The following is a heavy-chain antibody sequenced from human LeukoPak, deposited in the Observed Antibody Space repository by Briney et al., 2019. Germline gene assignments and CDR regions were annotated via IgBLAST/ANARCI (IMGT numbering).Heavy chain of an antibody. V-gene: IGHV3-23*01. CDR2: VNADGGNT. Sequence: PGGSLRLSCAASGFTFDNYRMSWVRQAPGKGLEWVSTVNADGGNTYYADSVKGRFTISRDNSKSTLILQMNSLRAEDTAVYYCAKDLRLGELSSSTYDYWGQGTLVTVSS. D-gene: IGHD3-16*02. CDR3: AKDLRLGELSSSTYDY. J-gene: IGHJ4*02. CDR1: GFTFDNYR.